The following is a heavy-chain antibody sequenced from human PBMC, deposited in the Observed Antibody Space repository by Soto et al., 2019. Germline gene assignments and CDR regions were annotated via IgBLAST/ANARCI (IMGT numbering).Heavy chain of an antibody. D-gene: IGHD5-12*01. Sequence: PGESRKISCEGSGYSFATYWIGWVRQMPGKGLELMGIIYPGDSDTRYNPSFQGQVTISADKSINTAYLQWDSLKASDTAMYFCARKNTGYSWFDPWGQGTLVTVSS. V-gene: IGHV5-51*01. CDR1: GYSFATYW. CDR2: IYPGDSDT. CDR3: ARKNTGYSWFDP. J-gene: IGHJ5*02.